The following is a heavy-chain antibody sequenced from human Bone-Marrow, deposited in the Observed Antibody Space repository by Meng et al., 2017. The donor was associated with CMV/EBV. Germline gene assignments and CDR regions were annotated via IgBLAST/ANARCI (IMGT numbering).Heavy chain of an antibody. D-gene: IGHD7-27*01. Sequence: CTVSGGSISSSSYYWGWIRQPPGKGLEWIGSIYYSGSTYYNPSLKSRVTISVDTSKNQFSLKLSPVTAADTAVYYCASLTRGYYLDYWGQGTLVTVSS. CDR2: IYYSGST. CDR1: GGSISSSSYY. CDR3: ASLTRGYYLDY. V-gene: IGHV4-39*01. J-gene: IGHJ4*02.